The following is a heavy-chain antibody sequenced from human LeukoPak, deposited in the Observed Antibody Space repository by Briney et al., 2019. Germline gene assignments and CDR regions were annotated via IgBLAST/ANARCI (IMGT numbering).Heavy chain of an antibody. CDR1: GGSISSYY. Sequence: SETLSLTCTVSGGSISSYYWSWIRQPPGKGLEWIGYIYYSGSTNYNPSLKSRVTISVDTSKNQFSLKLSSVTAADAAVYYCARNKPVKPGIAAARYAFDIWGQGTMVTVSS. V-gene: IGHV4-59*01. CDR3: ARNKPVKPGIAAARYAFDI. D-gene: IGHD6-13*01. CDR2: IYYSGST. J-gene: IGHJ3*02.